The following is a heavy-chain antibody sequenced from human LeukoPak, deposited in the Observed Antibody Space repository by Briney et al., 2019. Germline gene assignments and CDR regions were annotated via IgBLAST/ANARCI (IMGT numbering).Heavy chain of an antibody. D-gene: IGHD3-9*01. V-gene: IGHV3-64D*09. CDR2: ITGNGGKT. J-gene: IGHJ4*02. CDR1: GFTFSSYG. CDR3: AELTLS. Sequence: GGSLRLSCSASGFTFSSYGMHWVRQAPGKGLESVSTITGNGGKTYYADSLEGRFTISRDNSKNTLFLQMTSLRTEDTAVYYCAELTLSWGQGDLVTVSS.